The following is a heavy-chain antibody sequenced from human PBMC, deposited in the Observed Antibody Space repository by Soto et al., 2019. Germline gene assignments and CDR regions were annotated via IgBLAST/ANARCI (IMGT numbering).Heavy chain of an antibody. CDR3: AKEFSYGSGTYLYCFDY. D-gene: IGHD3-10*01. J-gene: IGHJ4*02. CDR1: GFTFSNYA. V-gene: IGHV3-23*01. Sequence: EVQLLESGGGLVQPGGSLRLSCAASGFTFSNYAMTWVRQAPGKGLEWVSTINYSGGSTYYADSVKGRFTVSRDNSKNTLYLQMNSLRAEDTAVYYCAKEFSYGSGTYLYCFDYWGQGTLVTVSS. CDR2: INYSGGST.